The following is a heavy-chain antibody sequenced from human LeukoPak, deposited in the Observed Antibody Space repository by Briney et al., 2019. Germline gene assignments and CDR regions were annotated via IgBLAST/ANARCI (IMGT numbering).Heavy chain of an antibody. CDR2: IIPILGIA. D-gene: IGHD5-24*01. CDR1: GGTFSSYA. J-gene: IGHJ3*02. CDR3: ARGEMATINALDI. V-gene: IGHV1-69*04. Sequence: SVKVSCKASGGTFSSYAISWVRQAPGQGLEWMGRIIPILGIANYAQKFQGRVTITADKSTSTAYMELSSLRSEDTAVYYCARGEMATINALDIWGRGTMVTVSS.